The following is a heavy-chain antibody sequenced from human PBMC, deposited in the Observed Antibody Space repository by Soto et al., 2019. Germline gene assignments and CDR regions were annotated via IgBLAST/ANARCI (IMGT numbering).Heavy chain of an antibody. CDR2: IWYDGSNK. CDR1: GFTFSSYG. D-gene: IGHD6-13*01. Sequence: QVQLVESGGGVVQPGSSLRLSCEASGFTFSSYGMHWVRQAPGKGLERVAYIWYDGSNKHYADSVKGRFTISRDNSKNTLYLQMTSLRAEDTAVYQCARDYTTSWTPACWGQGTLVTVSS. CDR3: ARDYTTSWTPAC. J-gene: IGHJ4*02. V-gene: IGHV3-33*01.